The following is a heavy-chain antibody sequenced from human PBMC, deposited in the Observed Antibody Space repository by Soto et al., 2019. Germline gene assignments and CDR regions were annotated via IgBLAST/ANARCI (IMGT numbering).Heavy chain of an antibody. D-gene: IGHD6-13*01. Sequence: SETLSLTCTVSGGSISSGGYYWSWIRQHPGKGLEWIGYIYYSGSTYYNPSLKSRVTISVDTSKNQFSLKLSSVTAADTAVYYCARDGAAAGTGAFDIWGQGTMVTVSS. CDR2: IYYSGST. CDR1: GGSISSGGYY. J-gene: IGHJ3*02. V-gene: IGHV4-31*03. CDR3: ARDGAAAGTGAFDI.